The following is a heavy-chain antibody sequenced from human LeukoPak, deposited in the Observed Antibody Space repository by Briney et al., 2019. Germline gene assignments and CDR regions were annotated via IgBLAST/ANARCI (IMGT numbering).Heavy chain of an antibody. J-gene: IGHJ6*02. CDR1: GGIFISYA. D-gene: IGHD2-15*01. Sequence: ASVKVSCKASGGIFISYAISWVRQAPGQGLEWMGGIIPIFGTANYAQKFQGRVTITADESTSTAYMELSSLRSEDTAVYYCARGASWNPPYYYYGMDVRGQGTTVTVSS. CDR3: ARGASWNPPYYYYGMDV. CDR2: IIPIFGTA. V-gene: IGHV1-69*13.